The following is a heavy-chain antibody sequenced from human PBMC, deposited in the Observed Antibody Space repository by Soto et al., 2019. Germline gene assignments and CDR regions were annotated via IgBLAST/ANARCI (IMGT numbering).Heavy chain of an antibody. D-gene: IGHD2-15*01. CDR1: GSGFISSG. CDR2: IVVASGQT. CDR3: SADRPDIGVGWWV. Sequence: ASVKVSCKASGSGFISSGIQWVRQAHGQRLEWIGWIVVASGQTNYTQNFRGRVAITRDTSTATAYIELTGLTSEDTAVYFCSADRPDIGVGWWVWGQGTTVTVSS. V-gene: IGHV1-58*02. J-gene: IGHJ6*02.